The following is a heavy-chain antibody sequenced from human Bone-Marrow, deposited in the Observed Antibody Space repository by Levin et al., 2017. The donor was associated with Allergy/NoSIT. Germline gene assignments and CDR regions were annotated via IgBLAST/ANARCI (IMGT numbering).Heavy chain of an antibody. CDR1: GGSISSSSYY. D-gene: IGHD4-17*01. J-gene: IGHJ4*02. CDR2: IYYSGST. Sequence: SETLSLTCTVSGGSISSSSYYWGWIRQPPGKGLEWIGSIYYSGSTYYNPSLKSRVTISVDTSKNQFSLKLSSVTAADTAVYYCARQEKDYGDYYWGQGTLVTVSS. V-gene: IGHV4-39*01. CDR3: ARQEKDYGDYY.